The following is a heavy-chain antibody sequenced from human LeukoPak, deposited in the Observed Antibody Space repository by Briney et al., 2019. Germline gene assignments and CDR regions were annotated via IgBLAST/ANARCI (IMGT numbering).Heavy chain of an antibody. D-gene: IGHD1-7*01. CDR1: GGSFSGYY. CDR3: ARDIPPPRGTTGAFDY. V-gene: IGHV4-34*01. CDR2: INHSGST. Sequence: PSETLSLTCAVYGGSFSGYYWSWIRQPPGKGLEWIGEINHSGSTNYNPSLKSRVTISVDTSKNQFSLKLSSVTAADTAVYYCARDIPPPRGTTGAFDYWGQGTLVTVSS. J-gene: IGHJ4*02.